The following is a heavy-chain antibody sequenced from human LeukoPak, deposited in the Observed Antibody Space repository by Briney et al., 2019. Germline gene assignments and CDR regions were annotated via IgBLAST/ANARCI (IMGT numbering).Heavy chain of an antibody. V-gene: IGHV3-21*01. CDR3: ARDSLIVH. CDR2: TGSSNIYI. J-gene: IGHJ4*02. D-gene: IGHD2-21*01. CDR1: GFTFSSYS. Sequence: NPGGSLRLSCAASGFTFSSYSMNWVRQALGKGLEWVSSTGSSNIYIYYADSVKGRFTISRDNAKNSLYLQMNSLRAEDTAVYYCARDSLIVHWGQGTLVTVSS.